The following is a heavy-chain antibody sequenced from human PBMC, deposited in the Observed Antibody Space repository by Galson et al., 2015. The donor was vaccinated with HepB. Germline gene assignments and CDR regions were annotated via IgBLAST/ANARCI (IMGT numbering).Heavy chain of an antibody. D-gene: IGHD4-17*01. CDR1: GGTFSNDA. J-gene: IGHJ4*02. V-gene: IGHV1-69*10. Sequence: SVKVSCKASGGTFSNDAINWVRQTPGQGLEWVGGIIPILDITDYARKFQTRVTLAADKSTSTAYMELSSLESEDTAVYYCVKGNWGRGDYGGYFVFQLWGQGTLVTVSS. CDR3: VKGNWGRGDYGGYFVFQL. CDR2: IIPILDIT.